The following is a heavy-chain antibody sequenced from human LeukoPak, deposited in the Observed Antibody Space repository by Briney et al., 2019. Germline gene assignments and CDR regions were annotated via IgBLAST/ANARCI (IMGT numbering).Heavy chain of an antibody. Sequence: PGGSLRLSCAASGFTFGTYAMHWVRQAPGKGLEWVTMIWHDGSHKYYTDSVRGRFTTSRDNSKNTVYLQMNSLRAEDTAVYYCAREIFGSGSYPGYWGQGTLVTVSS. D-gene: IGHD3-10*01. V-gene: IGHV3-33*01. CDR2: IWHDGSHK. CDR1: GFTFGTYA. CDR3: AREIFGSGSYPGY. J-gene: IGHJ4*02.